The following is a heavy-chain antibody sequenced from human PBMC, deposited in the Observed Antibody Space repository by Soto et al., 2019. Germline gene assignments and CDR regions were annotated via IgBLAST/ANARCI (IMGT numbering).Heavy chain of an antibody. D-gene: IGHD6-19*01. J-gene: IGHJ6*02. V-gene: IGHV3-48*02. CDR2: ISSSSSTI. Sequence: GGSLRLSCAASGFTFSSYSMNWVRQAPGKGLEWVSYISSSSSTIYYADSVKGRFTISRDNAKNSLYLQMNSLRDEDTAVYYCARQEGLPAGYSSGWYLSDYYGMDVWGQGTTVTVSS. CDR3: ARQEGLPAGYSSGWYLSDYYGMDV. CDR1: GFTFSSYS.